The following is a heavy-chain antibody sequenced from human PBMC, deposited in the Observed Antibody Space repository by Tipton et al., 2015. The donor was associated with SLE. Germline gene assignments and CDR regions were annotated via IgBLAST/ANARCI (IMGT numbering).Heavy chain of an antibody. CDR2: INHSGST. CDR1: GGSFSGYY. J-gene: IGHJ4*02. V-gene: IGHV4-34*01. Sequence: LGLTCAVYGGSFSGYYWSWIRQPPGKGLEWIGEINHSGSTNYNPSLKSRVTISVDTSKNQFSLKLSSVTAADTAVYYCARGVGYCSSTSCYTLNYWGQGTLVTVSS. CDR3: ARGVGYCSSTSCYTLNY. D-gene: IGHD2-2*02.